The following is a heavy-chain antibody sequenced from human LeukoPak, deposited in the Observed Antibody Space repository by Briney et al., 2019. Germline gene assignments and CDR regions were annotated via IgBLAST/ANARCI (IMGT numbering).Heavy chain of an antibody. D-gene: IGHD1-26*01. CDR3: ARRLEYSGSKGVFDY. V-gene: IGHV3-66*01. CDR2: IYSGGHT. CDR1: GFTVTTNY. J-gene: IGHJ4*02. Sequence: GGSLRLSCAASGFTVTTNYMTWVRQAPGQGLEWVSIIYSGGHTDYADSVKGRFTISRDNSKNTLYLQMNSLRAEDTAVYYCARRLEYSGSKGVFDYWGQGTLVTVSS.